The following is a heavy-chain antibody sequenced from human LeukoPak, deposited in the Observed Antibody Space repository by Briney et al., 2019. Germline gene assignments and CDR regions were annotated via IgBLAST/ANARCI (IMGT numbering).Heavy chain of an antibody. CDR2: IYWNDDN. Sequence: ESGPTLVNPTQTLTLTCTFSGFSLSTSGVGVGWILQPPGKALEWLALIYWNDDNRYSPSLKSRLTITKDTSKKQVVLTMTNMDPVDTATYYCAHYGDYRFMYYFDFWGQGVLVSVSS. CDR3: AHYGDYRFMYYFDF. D-gene: IGHD4-17*01. CDR1: GFSLSTSGVG. V-gene: IGHV2-5*01. J-gene: IGHJ4*02.